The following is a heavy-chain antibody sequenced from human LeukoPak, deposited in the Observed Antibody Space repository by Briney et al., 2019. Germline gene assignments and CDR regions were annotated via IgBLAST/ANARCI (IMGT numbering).Heavy chain of an antibody. J-gene: IGHJ6*02. Sequence: TGGSLRLSCAASGFTVSSNYMSWVRQAPGKGLEWVSVIYSGGSTYYADSVKGRFTIFRDNSKNTLYLQMNSLRAEDTAVYYCASPRIGYCSGGSCYRPPYYYGMDVWGQGTTVTVSS. CDR1: GFTVSSNY. CDR2: IYSGGST. CDR3: ASPRIGYCSGGSCYRPPYYYGMDV. V-gene: IGHV3-53*01. D-gene: IGHD2-15*01.